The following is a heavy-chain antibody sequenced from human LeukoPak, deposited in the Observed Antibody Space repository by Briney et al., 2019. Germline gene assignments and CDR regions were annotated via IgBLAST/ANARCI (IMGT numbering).Heavy chain of an antibody. J-gene: IGHJ5*02. V-gene: IGHV3-30*18. Sequence: PGGSLRLSCAASGFTFSSYGMHWVRRAPGKGLEWVAVISYDGSNKYYADSVKGRFTISRDNSKNTLYLQMNSLRAEDTAVYYCAKDARDGYNPWGQGTLVTVSS. CDR1: GFTFSSYG. CDR2: ISYDGSNK. D-gene: IGHD5-24*01. CDR3: AKDARDGYNP.